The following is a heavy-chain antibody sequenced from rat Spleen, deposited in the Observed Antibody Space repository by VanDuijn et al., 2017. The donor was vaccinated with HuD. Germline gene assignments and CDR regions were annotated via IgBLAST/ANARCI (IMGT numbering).Heavy chain of an antibody. CDR2: ISTSGSRT. Sequence: EVQLVESGGGLVQTGRSLKLSCAASGFTFSDYVVAWVRQTPKKGLEWVATISTSGSRTYYPDSVKGRFTISRDNAKSSLYLQMTSLRSEDTATYYCARGLRRVYWYFDFWGPGTMVTVSS. J-gene: IGHJ1*01. D-gene: IGHD1-11*01. V-gene: IGHV5-29*01. CDR1: GFTFSDYV. CDR3: ARGLRRVYWYFDF.